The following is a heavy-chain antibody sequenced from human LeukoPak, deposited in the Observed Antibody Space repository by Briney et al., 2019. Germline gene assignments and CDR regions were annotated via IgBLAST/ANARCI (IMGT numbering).Heavy chain of an antibody. CDR1: GYTFTSYD. Sequence: ASVKVSCKASGYTFTSYDINWVRQATGQGLEWMGWMNPNSGNTGYAQKFQGRVTITRNTSISTAYMELSSLRSEDTAVYYCPRFLSGSYYVFDYWGQGTLVTDSS. CDR2: MNPNSGNT. CDR3: PRFLSGSYYVFDY. J-gene: IGHJ4*02. V-gene: IGHV1-8*03. D-gene: IGHD1-26*01.